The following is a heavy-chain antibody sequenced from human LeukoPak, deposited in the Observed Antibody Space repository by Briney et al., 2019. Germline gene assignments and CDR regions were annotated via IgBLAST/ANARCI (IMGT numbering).Heavy chain of an antibody. D-gene: IGHD2-21*02. J-gene: IGHJ4*02. V-gene: IGHV3-73*01. CDR2: IRSKANSYAT. CDR1: GFTFSGSA. CDR3: TRDCGGDCYDNY. Sequence: GGSLRLSCAASGFTFSGSAMHWVRQASGKGPEWVGRIRSKANSYATAYAASVKGRFTISRDDSKNTAYLQMNSLKTEDTAVYYCTRDCGGDCYDNYWGQGTLVTVSS.